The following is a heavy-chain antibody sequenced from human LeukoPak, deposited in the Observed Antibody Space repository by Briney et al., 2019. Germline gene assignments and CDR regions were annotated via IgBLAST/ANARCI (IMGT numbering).Heavy chain of an antibody. J-gene: IGHJ4*02. CDR2: ISWNSAYI. CDR1: GFTFHHYA. V-gene: IGHV3-9*01. D-gene: IGHD5-12*01. Sequence: HPGRSLRLSCAASGFTFHHYAIHWVRQVPGKGLEWVSGISWNSAYIGYADSVKGRFTISRDNAKNSVYLQMNSLRAEDTALYYCAKDKAPLYSGYDWDLDFWGQGTMVTVSS. CDR3: AKDKAPLYSGYDWDLDF.